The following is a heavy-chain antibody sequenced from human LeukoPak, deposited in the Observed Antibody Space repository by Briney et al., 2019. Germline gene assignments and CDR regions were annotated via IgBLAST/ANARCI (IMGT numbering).Heavy chain of an antibody. J-gene: IGHJ4*02. Sequence: ASVKVSCKASGYTFTSYGISWVRQAPGQGLEWMGWISAYNGNTNYAQKLQGRVTMTTDTSTGTAYMELRSLRSDDTAVYYCARDTGYCSGGSCYSYWGQGTLVTVSS. CDR3: ARDTGYCSGGSCYSY. CDR1: GYTFTSYG. V-gene: IGHV1-18*04. CDR2: ISAYNGNT. D-gene: IGHD2-15*01.